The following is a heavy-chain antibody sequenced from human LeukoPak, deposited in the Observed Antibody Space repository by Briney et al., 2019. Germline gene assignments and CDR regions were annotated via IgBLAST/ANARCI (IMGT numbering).Heavy chain of an antibody. D-gene: IGHD1-26*01. V-gene: IGHV3-7*01. Sequence: GGSLRLSCAASGFTFSSYWMSWVRQAPGKGLEWVANIKQDGSEKYYVDSVKGRFTISRDNAKNSLYLQMNSLRAEDTAVYYCARDQAQWGDYYMDVWGKGTTVTVSS. CDR1: GFTFSSYW. CDR2: IKQDGSEK. J-gene: IGHJ6*03. CDR3: ARDQAQWGDYYMDV.